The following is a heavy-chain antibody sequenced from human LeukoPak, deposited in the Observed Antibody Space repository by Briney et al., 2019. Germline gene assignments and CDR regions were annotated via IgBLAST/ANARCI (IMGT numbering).Heavy chain of an antibody. J-gene: IGHJ6*02. Sequence: PGGSLRLSCAASEFTFSSYAMSWVRQAPGKGLEWVSAISGSGGSTYYADSVKGRFTISRDNSKNTLYLQMNSLRAEDTAVYYCAKARITIFGVVITSQTYYYYGMDVWGQGTTVTVSS. CDR3: AKARITIFGVVITSQTYYYYGMDV. CDR1: EFTFSSYA. D-gene: IGHD3-3*01. V-gene: IGHV3-23*01. CDR2: ISGSGGST.